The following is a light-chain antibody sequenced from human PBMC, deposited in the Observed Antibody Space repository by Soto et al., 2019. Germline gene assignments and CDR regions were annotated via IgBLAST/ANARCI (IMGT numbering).Light chain of an antibody. J-gene: IGLJ1*01. V-gene: IGLV2-14*01. Sequence: QSALTQPASVSGSPGQSITISCTGTSIDVGGYNYVSWFQHHPGKAPKLIIYEVSYRPSGVSARFSGSKSGDTASLTISGLQAEDEADYYCSSFTNTITRYAFGTGTKLTVL. CDR2: EVS. CDR3: SSFTNTITRYA. CDR1: SIDVGGYNY.